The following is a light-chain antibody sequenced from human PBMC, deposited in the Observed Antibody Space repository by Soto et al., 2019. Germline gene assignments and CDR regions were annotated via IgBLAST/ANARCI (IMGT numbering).Light chain of an antibody. CDR2: DAS. J-gene: IGKJ4*01. CDR1: QSVTSF. CDR3: QQRTNWRALT. V-gene: IGKV3-11*01. Sequence: EIVLTQSPATLSLSPEERATLSCRDSQSVTSFLAWYQQKPGQAPRLLIYDASHRTAGIPARFSGSGSGTDSTLTISSLEPEDFAVYYCQQRTNWRALTFGGGTRVEI.